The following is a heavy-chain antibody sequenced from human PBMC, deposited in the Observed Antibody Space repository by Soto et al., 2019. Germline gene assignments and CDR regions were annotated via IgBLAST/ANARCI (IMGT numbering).Heavy chain of an antibody. V-gene: IGHV1-69*01. J-gene: IGHJ5*01. CDR3: ARDREDGSGTKYNWFDS. CDR2: TIPIFDTP. CDR1: GGTFGNFG. Sequence: QMQLVQSGAEVKKPGSSVRVSCKASGGTFGNFGISWVRQAPGQGLEWMGGTIPIFDTPHYAEKFRDRVTISSDATSTAYLELTSLTSEDTDTYYCARDREDGSGTKYNWFDSWGQGTLVTVSS. D-gene: IGHD3-10*01.